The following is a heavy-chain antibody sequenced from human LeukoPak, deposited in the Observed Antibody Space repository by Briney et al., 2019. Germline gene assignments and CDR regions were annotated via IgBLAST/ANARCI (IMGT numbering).Heavy chain of an antibody. D-gene: IGHD1-26*01. CDR3: ARWDFGRNWYFDL. Sequence: GGSLRLSCVASGFTFSSYWMYWVRQAPGKGLVWVSRITSDGSATSYADSVKGRFTISRDNAKNTLYLQMNSLRAEDTAVYYCARWDFGRNWYFDLWGRGTLVTVSS. J-gene: IGHJ2*01. V-gene: IGHV3-74*01. CDR1: GFTFSSYW. CDR2: ITSDGSAT.